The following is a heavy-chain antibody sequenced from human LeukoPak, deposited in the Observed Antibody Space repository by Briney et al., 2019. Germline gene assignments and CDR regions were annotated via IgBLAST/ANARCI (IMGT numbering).Heavy chain of an antibody. V-gene: IGHV3-23*01. Sequence: ETLSLTCSFYDASFSGYFWTWIRQAPGKGLEWVSAISGSGGSTYYADSVKGRFTISRDNSKNTLYLQMNSLRAEDTAVYYCAKGRSSGYLPDYWGQGTLVTVSS. CDR1: DASFSGYF. J-gene: IGHJ4*02. CDR2: ISGSGGST. D-gene: IGHD3-22*01. CDR3: AKGRSSGYLPDY.